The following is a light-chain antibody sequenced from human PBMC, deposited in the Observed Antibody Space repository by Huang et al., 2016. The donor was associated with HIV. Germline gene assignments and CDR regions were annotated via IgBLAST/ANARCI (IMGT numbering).Light chain of an antibody. CDR3: QQSYSTPYT. J-gene: IGKJ2*01. CDR1: QSISSY. CDR2: GAS. V-gene: IGKV1-39*01. Sequence: DIQMTQSPSSLSASVGDRVTIACRASQSISSYLNWYQQKPGKAPKLLIYGASSLQSGVPSRFGGSGSGTDFALTISNLQAEGFATYYCQQSYSTPYTCGQGTKLGIK.